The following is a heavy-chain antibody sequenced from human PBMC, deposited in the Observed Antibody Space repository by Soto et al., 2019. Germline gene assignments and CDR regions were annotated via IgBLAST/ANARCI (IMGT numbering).Heavy chain of an antibody. V-gene: IGHV4-31*03. CDR1: GGSISSGGYY. J-gene: IGHJ4*02. CDR2: LYYSGTT. Sequence: QVQLQESGPGLVKPSQTLSLTCTVSGGSISSGGYYWSWIRQLPGKGLVWIGYLYYSGTTYYNPSLKSRVTISVDTSKNHFSLKLTSVTAADTAVYYCARGNVNSAWKIDYWGQGTLVTVSS. CDR3: ARGNVNSAWKIDY. D-gene: IGHD6-19*01.